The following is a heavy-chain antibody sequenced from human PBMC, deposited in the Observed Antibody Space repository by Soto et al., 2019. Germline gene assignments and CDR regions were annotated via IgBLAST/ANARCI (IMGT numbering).Heavy chain of an antibody. CDR2: INAGNGDT. CDR1: GYTFTSYA. CDR3: ARDPYCSGGSCQASIFDY. J-gene: IGHJ4*02. D-gene: IGHD2-15*01. V-gene: IGHV1-3*01. Sequence: QVQLVQSGAEVKKPGASVKVSCKASGYTFTSYALHWVRQAPGQRLEWMGWINAGNGDTKYSQKFQGRVTITRDTTASTAYMELSSRRSEDTAVYSGARDPYCSGGSCQASIFDYWGQGTLVTVSS.